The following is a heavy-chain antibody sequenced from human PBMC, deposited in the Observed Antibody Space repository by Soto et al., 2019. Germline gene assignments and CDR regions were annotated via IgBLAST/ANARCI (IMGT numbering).Heavy chain of an antibody. CDR3: ARLPLISLVRGITVDDY. CDR1: GYTYISYA. D-gene: IGHD3-10*01. V-gene: IGHV1-3*01. CDR2: INVGNGNT. J-gene: IGHJ4*02. Sequence: GASVKVSCKASGYTYISYAMHWVRQAPGQRLEWMGWINVGNGNTKYSQNFQGRVTINQDTSASTAYMELSSLTSEDTAVYYCARLPLISLVRGITVDDYWGQGTLVTVSS.